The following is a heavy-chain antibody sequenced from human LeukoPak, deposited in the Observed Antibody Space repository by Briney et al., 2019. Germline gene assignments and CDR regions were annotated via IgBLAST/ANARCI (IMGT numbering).Heavy chain of an antibody. V-gene: IGHV5-51*01. CDR3: ARHIGSGWCNDNGFFDY. Sequence: GESLKISCKGSGYSFTSYWIGWVRQMPGKGLEWMGIIYPGDSDTRYSPSFQGQVTILADKSISTAYLQWSSLKASDTAMYYCARHIGSGWCNDNGFFDYWGQGTLVTVSS. CDR1: GYSFTSYW. J-gene: IGHJ4*02. CDR2: IYPGDSDT. D-gene: IGHD6-19*01.